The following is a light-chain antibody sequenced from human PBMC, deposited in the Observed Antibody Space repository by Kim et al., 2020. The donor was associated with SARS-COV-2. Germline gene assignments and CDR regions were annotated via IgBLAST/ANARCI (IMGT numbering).Light chain of an antibody. V-gene: IGKV3-20*01. CDR3: QQYGGSPLT. CDR2: DAS. J-gene: IGKJ4*01. Sequence: SPGERATLSCRASQSVASNYLAWYQQKPVQAPRLLIYDASNRATDIPERFSGSGSGTDFTLTISRLEPEDYAVYFCQQYGGSPLTFGGGTKVDIK. CDR1: QSVASNY.